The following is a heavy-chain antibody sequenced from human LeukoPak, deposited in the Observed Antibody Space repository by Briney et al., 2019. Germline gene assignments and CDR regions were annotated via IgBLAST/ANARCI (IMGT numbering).Heavy chain of an antibody. V-gene: IGHV3-48*01. Sequence: GGSLRLSCTTSGLRFSRYNFNWVRQAPGKGLEWLSYISTTSETIYYGDSVKGRFNISRDNAKNFLYLQMDSLRAEDTAVYFCATYHDTTGYFKEAIEMWGQGTFVTVSS. D-gene: IGHD3-22*01. CDR3: ATYHDTTGYFKEAIEM. CDR1: GLRFSRYN. CDR2: ISTTSETI. J-gene: IGHJ3*02.